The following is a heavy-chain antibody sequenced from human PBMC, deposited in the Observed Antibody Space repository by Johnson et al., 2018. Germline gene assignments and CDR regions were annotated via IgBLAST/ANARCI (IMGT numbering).Heavy chain of an antibody. D-gene: IGHD5-24*01. CDR1: GFTFDDYA. Sequence: VQLVQSGGGVVQPGRSLRLSCAASGFTFDDYAMHWVRQAPGKGLEWVSGISWNSGSIGYADSVKGRLTISRDNAKNSLFLQMNSLRADDTAVYYCARSKDAAFDIWGQGTLVTVSS. J-gene: IGHJ3*02. CDR3: ARSKDAAFDI. V-gene: IGHV3-9*01. CDR2: ISWNSGSI.